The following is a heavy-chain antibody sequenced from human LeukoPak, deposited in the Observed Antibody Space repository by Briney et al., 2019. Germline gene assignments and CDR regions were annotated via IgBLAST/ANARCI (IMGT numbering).Heavy chain of an antibody. J-gene: IGHJ4*02. CDR2: VFYTGTT. V-gene: IGHV4-59*01. D-gene: IGHD4-17*01. CDR3: ARGITVTTTSDHLDF. CDR1: GDSISGYY. Sequence: KSSETLSLTCTVSGDSISGYYWNWMRQPPGKGLEWIGHVFYTGTTKYHPSLKSRIAISVDTSSNQFSLKLRSVTTADTAVYYCARGITVTTTSDHLDFWGQGILVTVPS.